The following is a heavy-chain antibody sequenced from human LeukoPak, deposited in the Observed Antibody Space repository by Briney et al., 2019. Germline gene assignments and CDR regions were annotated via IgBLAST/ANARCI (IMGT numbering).Heavy chain of an antibody. J-gene: IGHJ4*02. CDR2: INAGNGNT. CDR3: ARSWELLVYFDY. CDR1: GYTFTSYA. V-gene: IGHV1-3*01. D-gene: IGHD1-26*01. Sequence: AASVKVSCKASGYTFTSYAMHWVRQAPGQRLEWMGWINAGNGNTKYSQKFQGRVTITRDTSASTAYMELSSLRSEDTAVYYCARSWELLVYFDYWGQGTLVTVSS.